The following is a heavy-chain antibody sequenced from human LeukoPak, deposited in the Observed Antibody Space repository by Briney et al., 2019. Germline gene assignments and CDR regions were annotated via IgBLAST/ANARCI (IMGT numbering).Heavy chain of an antibody. CDR2: IIPIFGTA. D-gene: IGHD2-2*01. V-gene: IGHV1-69*05. Sequence: SVKVSCKTSGGTFSSYAISWVRQAPGQGLEWMGGIIPIFGTANYAQKFQGRVTITTDESTSTAYMELSSLRSEDTAVYYCARDNLDIVVVPGPNWFDPWGQGTLVTVSS. CDR3: ARDNLDIVVVPGPNWFDP. CDR1: GGTFSSYA. J-gene: IGHJ5*02.